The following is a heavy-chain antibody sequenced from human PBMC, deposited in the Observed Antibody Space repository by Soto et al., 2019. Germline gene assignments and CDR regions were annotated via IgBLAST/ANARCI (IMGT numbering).Heavy chain of an antibody. D-gene: IGHD3-16*01. V-gene: IGHV3-23*01. CDR2: ISGGGGST. J-gene: IGHJ4*02. CDR1: GFTFSHYA. Sequence: PGGSLRLSCAASGFTFSHYAITWVRQAPGKGLEWVSAISGGGGSTYYADSVKGRFTISRDNSKNTLYLQMNSPRAEDTAVYYCAVVGASYYFDYWGQGTQVTVSS. CDR3: AVVGASYYFDY.